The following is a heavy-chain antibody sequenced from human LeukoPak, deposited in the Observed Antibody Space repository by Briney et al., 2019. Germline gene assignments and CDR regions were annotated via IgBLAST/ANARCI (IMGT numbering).Heavy chain of an antibody. CDR3: TRQAPSGSYWVSAFDI. V-gene: IGHV3-73*01. CDR1: GFTFSGSA. D-gene: IGHD1-26*01. Sequence: GGSLRLFCAASGFTFSGSAMHWVRQASGKGLEWVGRIRSKANSYATAYAASVKGRFTISRDDSKNTAYLQMNSLKTEDTAVYYCTRQAPSGSYWVSAFDIWGQGTMVTVSS. CDR2: IRSKANSYAT. J-gene: IGHJ3*02.